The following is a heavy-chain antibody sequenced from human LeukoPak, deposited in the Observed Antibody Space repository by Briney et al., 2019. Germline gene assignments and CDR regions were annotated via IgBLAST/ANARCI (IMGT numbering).Heavy chain of an antibody. Sequence: SETLSLTCTVSGGSISSGDYYWSWIRQPPGKGLEWIGYIYYSGSTYYSPSLKSRVTISVDTSKNQFSLKLSSVTAADTAVYYCARASRLWFGEFHTHDAFDIWGQGTMVTVSS. J-gene: IGHJ3*02. D-gene: IGHD3-10*01. CDR1: GGSISSGDYY. V-gene: IGHV4-30-4*08. CDR2: IYYSGST. CDR3: ARASRLWFGEFHTHDAFDI.